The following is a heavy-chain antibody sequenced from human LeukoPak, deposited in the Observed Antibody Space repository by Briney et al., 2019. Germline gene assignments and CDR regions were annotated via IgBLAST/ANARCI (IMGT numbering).Heavy chain of an antibody. Sequence: GGSLRLSCAASGFTFSSYAMHWVRQAPGKGLEYVSAISSNGGSAYYANSVKGRFTISRDNSKNTLYLQMGSLRAEDMAVYYCASSITGEGYWGQGTLVTVSS. J-gene: IGHJ4*02. D-gene: IGHD3-16*01. CDR2: ISSNGGSA. CDR3: ASSITGEGY. CDR1: GFTFSSYA. V-gene: IGHV3-64*01.